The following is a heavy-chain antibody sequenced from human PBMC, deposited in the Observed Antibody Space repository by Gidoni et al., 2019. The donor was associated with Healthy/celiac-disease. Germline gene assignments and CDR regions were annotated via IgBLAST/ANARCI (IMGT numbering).Heavy chain of an antibody. Sequence: EVQLVESGGGLVKPGGSLRLSCAASGFTFSSYSMNWVRQAPGKGLEWVSSISSSSSYIYYADSVKGRFTISRDNAKNSLYLQMNSLRAEDTAVYYCARDIFGGNGGSDYWGQGTLVTVSS. CDR1: GFTFSSYS. V-gene: IGHV3-21*01. J-gene: IGHJ4*02. D-gene: IGHD3-10*02. CDR3: ARDIFGGNGGSDY. CDR2: ISSSSSYI.